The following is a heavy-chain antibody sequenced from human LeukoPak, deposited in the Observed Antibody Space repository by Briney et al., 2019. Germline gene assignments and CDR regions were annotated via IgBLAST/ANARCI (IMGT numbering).Heavy chain of an antibody. J-gene: IGHJ4*02. CDR2: TYTSGST. CDR1: GGSISSYY. Sequence: PSETLSLTCTLSGGSISSYYWSWIRQPAGKGLEWIGRTYTSGSTNYNPSPKSRVTISVDKSKDQFSLKLSSVTAADTAVYYCARDFPGYSSGWPSWFDYWGQGTLVTVSS. V-gene: IGHV4-4*07. D-gene: IGHD6-19*01. CDR3: ARDFPGYSSGWPSWFDY.